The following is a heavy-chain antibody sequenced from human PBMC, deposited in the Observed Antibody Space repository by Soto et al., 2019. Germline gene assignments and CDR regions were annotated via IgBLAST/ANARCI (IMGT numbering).Heavy chain of an antibody. CDR2: IIPIFGTA. CDR3: ARDGFSSSARYYFDY. CDR1: GGTFSSYA. D-gene: IGHD6-6*01. Sequence: SVKVSCKASGGTFSSYAISWVRQAPGQGLEWMGGIIPIFGTANYAQKFQGRVTITADKSTSTAYMELSSLRSEDTAVYYCARDGFSSSARYYFDYWGQGTLVTVSS. J-gene: IGHJ4*02. V-gene: IGHV1-69*06.